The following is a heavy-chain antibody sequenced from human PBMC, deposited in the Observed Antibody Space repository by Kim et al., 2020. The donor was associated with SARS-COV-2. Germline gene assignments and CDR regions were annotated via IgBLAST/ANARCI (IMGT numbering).Heavy chain of an antibody. Sequence: GGSPRLSCAASGFTFSTYDMFWIRQATGKGLEWVSTIGAADDTYYADSVKGRFTISRENAMSSVFLQMNSLRAGDTAVYYCARDREGAFDYWGQGTLVTVSS. CDR1: GFTFSTYD. J-gene: IGHJ4*02. CDR3: ARDREGAFDY. CDR2: IGAADDT. V-gene: IGHV3-13*01.